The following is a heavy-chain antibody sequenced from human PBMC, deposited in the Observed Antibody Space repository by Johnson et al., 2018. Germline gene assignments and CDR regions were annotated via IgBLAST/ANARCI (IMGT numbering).Heavy chain of an antibody. V-gene: IGHV3-48*02. CDR1: GFTFNTYN. J-gene: IGHJ6*02. D-gene: IGHD3-3*01. Sequence: VQLVESGGGLVQPGGSLRLSCAASGFTFNTYNMNWVRQVPGKGLEWISYISASGLTIYYAVSVKGRFTISRDNGKTSLYLQMNSLRDEDTAVYYCARDRTSTIFGELRFYGMDVWGQGTTVTVSS. CDR3: ARDRTSTIFGELRFYGMDV. CDR2: ISASGLTI.